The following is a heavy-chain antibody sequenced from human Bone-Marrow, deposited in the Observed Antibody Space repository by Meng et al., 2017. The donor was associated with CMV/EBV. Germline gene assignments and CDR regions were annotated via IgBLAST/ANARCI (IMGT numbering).Heavy chain of an antibody. J-gene: IGHJ4*02. D-gene: IGHD3-3*01. V-gene: IGHV4-39*01. Sequence: SETLSLTCTVSGGSISSSSYYWGWIRQPPGKGLEWIGSIYYSGSTYYNPSLKSRVTISVDTSKNQFSLKLSSVTAADTAVYYCVKHTIFGVVGPHYFNYWGQGALVTVSS. CDR3: VKHTIFGVVGPHYFNY. CDR1: GGSISSSSYY. CDR2: IYYSGST.